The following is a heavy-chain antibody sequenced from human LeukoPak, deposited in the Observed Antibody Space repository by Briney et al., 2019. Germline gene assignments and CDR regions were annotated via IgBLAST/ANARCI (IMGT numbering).Heavy chain of an antibody. CDR2: INAGNGNT. V-gene: IGHV1-3*01. CDR1: GYTFTSYA. D-gene: IGHD3-10*01. Sequence: ASVKVSCKASGYTFTSYAMQWVRQAPGQRLEWMGWINAGNGNTKYSQKFQGRVTITRDTSASTAYMELSSLRSEDTAVYYCARGPQLLWFGELPGPLDYWGQGTLVTVSS. CDR3: ARGPQLLWFGELPGPLDY. J-gene: IGHJ4*02.